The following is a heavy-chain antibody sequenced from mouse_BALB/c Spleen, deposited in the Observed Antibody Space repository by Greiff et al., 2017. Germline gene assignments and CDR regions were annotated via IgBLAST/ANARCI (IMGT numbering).Heavy chain of an antibody. Sequence: ESGAELVKPGASVKLSCTASGFNIKDTYMHWVKQRPEQGLEWIGRIDPANGNTKYDPKFQGKATITADTSSNTAYLQLSSLTSEDTAVYYCADGYYHFDYWGQGTTLTVSS. V-gene: IGHV14-3*02. CDR3: ADGYYHFDY. D-gene: IGHD2-3*01. CDR1: GFNIKDTY. CDR2: IDPANGNT. J-gene: IGHJ2*01.